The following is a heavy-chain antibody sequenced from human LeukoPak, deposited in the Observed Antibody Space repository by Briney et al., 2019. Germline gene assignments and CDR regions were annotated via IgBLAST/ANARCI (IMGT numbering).Heavy chain of an antibody. V-gene: IGHV4-61*02. CDR3: ARCYSNYEYYFDY. CDR1: GGSISSGSYY. J-gene: IGHJ4*02. D-gene: IGHD4-11*01. CDR2: IYTSGST. Sequence: SETLSLTCTVSGGSISSGSYYWSWIRQPAGKGLEWIGRIYTSGSTNYNPSLKSRVVISVDTSKNQFSLKLSSVTAADTAVYYCARCYSNYEYYFDYWGQGTLVTVSS.